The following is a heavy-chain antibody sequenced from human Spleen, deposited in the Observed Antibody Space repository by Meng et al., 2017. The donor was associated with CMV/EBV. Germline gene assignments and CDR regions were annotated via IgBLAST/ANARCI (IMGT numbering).Heavy chain of an antibody. CDR3: ASIGAGAHDY. CDR1: GFTFADYP. J-gene: IGHJ4*02. V-gene: IGHV3-9*01. D-gene: IGHD6-13*01. Sequence: SCAASGFTFADYPMHWVRQAPGKGLEWVSGISWNSGSIGYADSVKGRFTISRDNAKNSLHLQMNSLRVEDTALYYCASIGAGAHDYWGQGTLVTVSS. CDR2: ISWNSGSI.